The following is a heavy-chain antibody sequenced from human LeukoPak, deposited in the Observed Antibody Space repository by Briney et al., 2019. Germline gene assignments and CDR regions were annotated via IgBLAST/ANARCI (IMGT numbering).Heavy chain of an antibody. Sequence: ASVKVSCKASGYTFTSYGISWVRQAPGQGLEWMGWISAYNGNRNYAQKLQGRVTMTTDTSTSTAYMELRSLRSDDTAVYYCARGFYDSSGYYPPGDYWGQGTLVTVSS. J-gene: IGHJ4*02. CDR3: ARGFYDSSGYYPPGDY. D-gene: IGHD3-22*01. CDR2: ISAYNGNR. CDR1: GYTFTSYG. V-gene: IGHV1-18*01.